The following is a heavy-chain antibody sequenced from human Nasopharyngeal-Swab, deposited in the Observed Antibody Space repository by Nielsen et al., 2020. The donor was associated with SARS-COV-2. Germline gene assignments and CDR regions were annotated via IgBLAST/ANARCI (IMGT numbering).Heavy chain of an antibody. J-gene: IGHJ4*02. D-gene: IGHD3-22*01. CDR1: GGSISSYY. CDR2: IYYSGST. CDR3: AREGYYDSSGYYQGGSIDY. V-gene: IGHV4-59*13. Sequence: SETLSLTCTVSGGSISSYYWSWIRQTPGKGLEWIGYIYYSGSTNYNPSLKSRVTISVDTSKNQFSLKLSSVTAADTAVYYCAREGYYDSSGYYQGGSIDYWGQGTLVTVSS.